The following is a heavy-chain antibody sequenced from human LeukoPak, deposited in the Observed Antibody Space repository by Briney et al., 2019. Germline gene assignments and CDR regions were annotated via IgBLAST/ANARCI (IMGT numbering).Heavy chain of an antibody. Sequence: GASVKVSCKASGYTFIVYHMHWVRQAPGQGLEWMGWINPNSGDTSFAQKFQGRVTMTRDTSISTVYMELSRLTSDDTAVYYCARADWSMLEYWGQGTLVTVSS. CDR1: GYTFIVYH. V-gene: IGHV1-2*02. D-gene: IGHD1-1*01. CDR2: INPNSGDT. CDR3: ARADWSMLEY. J-gene: IGHJ4*02.